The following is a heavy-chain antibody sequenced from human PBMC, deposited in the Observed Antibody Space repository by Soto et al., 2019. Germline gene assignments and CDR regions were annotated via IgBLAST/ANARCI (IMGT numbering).Heavy chain of an antibody. J-gene: IGHJ4*02. Sequence: GPSVKVSCKTSGYTFTNYSMHWVRQAPGQGLEWMGIINPSGSSTNYAQKFQGRVTMTRDTSTSTVYMELSSLRSEDTAVYYCARWSRAVDYWGQGTLVTVSS. V-gene: IGHV1-46*01. CDR2: INPSGSST. D-gene: IGHD1-26*01. CDR3: ARWSRAVDY. CDR1: GYTFTNYS.